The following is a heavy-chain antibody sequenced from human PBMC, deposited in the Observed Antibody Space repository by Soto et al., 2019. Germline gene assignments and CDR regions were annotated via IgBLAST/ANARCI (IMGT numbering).Heavy chain of an antibody. CDR2: ISGSGGST. CDR1: GFTFSSYA. V-gene: IGHV3-23*01. CDR3: ARFDNPMLVVVIDY. Sequence: GGSLRLSCAASGFTFSSYAMSWVRQAPGKGLEWVSAISGSGGSTYYADSVKGRFTISRDNSKNTLYLQMNSLRAEDTAVYYCARFDNPMLVVVIDYWGQGPLLTLSS. J-gene: IGHJ4*02. D-gene: IGHD3-22*01.